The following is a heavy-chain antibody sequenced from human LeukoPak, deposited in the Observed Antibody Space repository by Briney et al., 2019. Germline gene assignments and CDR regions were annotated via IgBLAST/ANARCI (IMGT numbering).Heavy chain of an antibody. V-gene: IGHV4-39*01. CDR3: ARLGPYCGGDCYPRE. CDR2: IYYSGST. D-gene: IGHD2-21*02. J-gene: IGHJ4*02. Sequence: SETLSLTCTVSGGSISSSSYYWGWIRQPPGKGLEWIGSIYYSGSTYYNPSLESRVTISVDTSKNQFSLKLSSVTAADTAVYYCARLGPYCGGDCYPREWGQGTLVTVSS. CDR1: GGSISSSSYY.